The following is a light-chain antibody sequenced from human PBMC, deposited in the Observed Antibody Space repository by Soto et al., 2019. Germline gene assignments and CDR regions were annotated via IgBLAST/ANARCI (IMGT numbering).Light chain of an antibody. V-gene: IGKV3-11*01. CDR3: QQRSNWPPT. J-gene: IGKJ4*01. CDR1: QSVSSY. CDR2: DAS. Sequence: VLTHTPAALSWHTGEGATVACRASQSVSSYLAWYQQKPGQAPRLLIYDASNRATGIPARFSGSGSGTDFTLTISSLEPEDFAVYYCQQRSNWPPTFGGGTKVDIK.